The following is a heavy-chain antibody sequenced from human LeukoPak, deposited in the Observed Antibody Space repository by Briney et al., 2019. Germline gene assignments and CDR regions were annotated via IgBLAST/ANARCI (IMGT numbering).Heavy chain of an antibody. CDR1: GFTFSSYE. D-gene: IGHD6-19*01. CDR3: ARGSYSSGWQDY. V-gene: IGHV3-48*03. Sequence: GGSLRLSCAASGFTFSSYEMNWVRQAPGKGLEWVSYISSSGSTIYYADSVKGRFTISRDNAKNSLYLQMNSLRAEDTAVYYCARGSYSSGWQDYWGQGTLVTVSS. J-gene: IGHJ4*02. CDR2: ISSSGSTI.